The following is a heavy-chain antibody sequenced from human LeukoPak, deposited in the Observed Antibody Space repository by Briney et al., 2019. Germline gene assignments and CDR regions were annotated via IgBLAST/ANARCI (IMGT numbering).Heavy chain of an antibody. CDR3: ARARRRPNWFDP. V-gene: IGHV4-34*01. J-gene: IGHJ5*02. CDR2: INHSGST. Sequence: SETLSLTCAVYGGSFSGYYWSWIRQPPGKGLEWIGEINHSGSTNYNPSPKSRVTISVDTSKNQFSLKLSSVTAADTAVYYCARARRRPNWFDPWGQGTLVTVSS. D-gene: IGHD1-1*01. CDR1: GGSFSGYY.